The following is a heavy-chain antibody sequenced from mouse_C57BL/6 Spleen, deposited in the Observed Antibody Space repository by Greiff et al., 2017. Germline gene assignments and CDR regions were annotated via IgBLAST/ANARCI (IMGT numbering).Heavy chain of an antibody. D-gene: IGHD2-4*01. CDR2: IYPGYGDT. Sequence: VKLVEPGPELVKPGASVKISCKASGYAFSSYWMHWVKQRPGQGLEWIGRIYPGYGDTNYNGKLKCKATLTVYKSSSTAYMQLSSLTSADSAVYCCARWDYGYYYARDYWGQGASVTVSS. V-gene: IGHV1-82*01. J-gene: IGHJ4*01. CDR3: ARWDYGYYYARDY. CDR1: GYAFSSYW.